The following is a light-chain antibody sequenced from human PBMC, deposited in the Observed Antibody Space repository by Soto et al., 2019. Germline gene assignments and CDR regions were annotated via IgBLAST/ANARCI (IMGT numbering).Light chain of an antibody. J-gene: IGKJ1*01. CDR2: DAS. CDR1: QSIRSW. V-gene: IGKV1-5*01. CDR3: QHYNSYPWT. Sequence: DIPMTQSPSTLSASVGDRVTITCRASQSIRSWLAWYQQKPGKAPKVLIYDASSLESGVPSRFSGSGSGTEFTLTISSLQPDDFATYYCQHYNSYPWTFGQGTKVEIK.